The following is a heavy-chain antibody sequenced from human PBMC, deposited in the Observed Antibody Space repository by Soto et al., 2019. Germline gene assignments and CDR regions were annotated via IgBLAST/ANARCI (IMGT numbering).Heavy chain of an antibody. CDR3: AKGVVAAATNRPSDY. V-gene: IGHV3-23*01. J-gene: IGHJ4*02. CDR1: GFTFSSYA. Sequence: EVQLLESGGGLEQPGGSLRLSCAASGFTFSSYAMSWVRQAPGKGLEWVSIISVSGDITHYADSVKGRFTISRDNSKNTLYLQMNSLRAEDTALYYCAKGVVAAATNRPSDYWGRGTLVTVSS. CDR2: ISVSGDIT. D-gene: IGHD2-15*01.